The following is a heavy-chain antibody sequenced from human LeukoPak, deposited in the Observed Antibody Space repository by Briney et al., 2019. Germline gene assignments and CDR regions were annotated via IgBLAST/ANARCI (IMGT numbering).Heavy chain of an antibody. D-gene: IGHD6-19*01. J-gene: IGHJ4*02. Sequence: GGSLRLSCAASGFTFSSYGMNWVRQAPGKGLEWVSGISGDAGRTYYADSVKGRFTIYRDNSKNSLYLQMNSLRAEDTAVYYCARDLGLSGIGYWGQGTLVTVSS. V-gene: IGHV3-23*01. CDR3: ARDLGLSGIGY. CDR1: GFTFSSYG. CDR2: ISGDAGRT.